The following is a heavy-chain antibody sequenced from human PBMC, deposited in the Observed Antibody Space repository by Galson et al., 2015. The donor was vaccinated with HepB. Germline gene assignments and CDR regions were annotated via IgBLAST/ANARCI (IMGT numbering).Heavy chain of an antibody. CDR3: ARRKYDCSGGSCYSEDGFDI. CDR2: IDPSDSYI. J-gene: IGHJ3*02. D-gene: IGHD2-15*01. V-gene: IGHV5-10-1*01. Sequence: QSGAEVKKPGESLRISCKGTGYSLTNYWIYWVRQMPGKGLEWLGRIDPSDSYINYSPSFQGHVTISAVKSITTAYLQWSSLKASDTAIYYCARRKYDCSGGSCYSEDGFDIWGQGTLVTVSS. CDR1: GYSLTNYW.